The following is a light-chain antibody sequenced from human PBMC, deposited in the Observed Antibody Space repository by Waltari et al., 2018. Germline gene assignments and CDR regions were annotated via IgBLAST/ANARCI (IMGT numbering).Light chain of an antibody. CDR3: QQYYSTPRWT. Sequence: DIVMTQSPDSLAVSLGERAPTNCKSSQSVLYSSNNKNYLAWYQQKPGKPPKLLIYWASTRESGVPDRFSGSGSGTDFTLTISSLQTEDVAVYYCQQYYSTPRWTFGQGTKVEIK. V-gene: IGKV4-1*01. CDR2: WAS. CDR1: QSVLYSSNNKNY. J-gene: IGKJ1*01.